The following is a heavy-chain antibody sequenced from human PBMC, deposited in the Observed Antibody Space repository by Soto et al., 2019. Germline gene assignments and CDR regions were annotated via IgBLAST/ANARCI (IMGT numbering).Heavy chain of an antibody. CDR3: ARDMLSSFYGMAV. V-gene: IGHV4-61*08. CDR2: IYYSGST. Sequence: GFYGRRIMKPPGKGLEWIGYIYYSGSTNYNPSLKSRVTISVDTSKNQFSLKLSSVTAADTAVFYCARDMLSSFYGMAVLGNGSTVLVSS. CDR1: GFY. D-gene: IGHD3-10*02. J-gene: IGHJ6*04.